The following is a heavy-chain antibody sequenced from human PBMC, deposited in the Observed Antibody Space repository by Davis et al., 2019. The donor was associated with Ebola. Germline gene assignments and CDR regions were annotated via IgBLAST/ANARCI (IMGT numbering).Heavy chain of an antibody. V-gene: IGHV1-2*02. CDR1: GFSFTAYH. CDR3: GRGCGILRLLEWLPWEI. Sequence: ASVKVSCKASGFSFTAYHIHWIRQAPGEGLEWMGWMNPNSGGSVFAQNFQGRVTVTRDTSINTVYMELNSLRSDDTAMYYCGRGCGILRLLEWLPWEIWGQGTTVTVSS. CDR2: MNPNSGGS. D-gene: IGHD3-3*01. J-gene: IGHJ6*02.